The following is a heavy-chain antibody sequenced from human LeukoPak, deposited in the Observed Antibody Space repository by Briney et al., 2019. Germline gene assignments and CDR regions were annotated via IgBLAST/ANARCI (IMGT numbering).Heavy chain of an antibody. V-gene: IGHV3-15*01. CDR1: GFTFSSIW. Sequence: GGSLRLSCAASGFTFSSIWMNWVRQAPGKGLEWVGRIKSASIDDGTTDYAAPVKGRFTISRDDANNTLYLHMSSLKAEDTGLYFCITLILDEYLQHWGRGTLVTVAS. CDR3: ITLILDEYLQH. CDR2: IKSASIDDGTT. D-gene: IGHD2/OR15-2a*01. J-gene: IGHJ1*01.